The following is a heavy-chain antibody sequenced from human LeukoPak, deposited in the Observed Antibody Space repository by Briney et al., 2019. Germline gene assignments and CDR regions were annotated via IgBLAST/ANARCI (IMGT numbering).Heavy chain of an antibody. CDR2: FDPEDGET. CDR3: ATYYDSSGYHGSWFDP. V-gene: IGHV1-24*01. CDR1: GYTLTELS. Sequence: ASVKVSCKVSGYTLTELSMHWVRQAPGKGLEWMGGFDPEDGETIYAQKFQGRVTMTEDTSTDTAYMELSSLRSEDTAVYYCATYYDSSGYHGSWFDPWGQGTLVTVSS. J-gene: IGHJ5*02. D-gene: IGHD3-22*01.